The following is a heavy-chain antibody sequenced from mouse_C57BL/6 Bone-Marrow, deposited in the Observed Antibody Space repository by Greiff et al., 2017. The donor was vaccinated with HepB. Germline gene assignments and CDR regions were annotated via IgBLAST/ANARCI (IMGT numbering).Heavy chain of an antibody. CDR2: IHPNSGST. D-gene: IGHD4-1*01. CDR1: GYTFTSYW. J-gene: IGHJ3*01. V-gene: IGHV1-64*01. Sequence: QVQLQQSGAELVKPGASVKLSCKASGYTFTSYWMHWVKQRPGQGLAWIGMIHPNSGSTNYNEKFKSKATLTVDKSSSTAYMQLSSLPSEDSAVYCCERLGPFAYWGQGTLVTVSA. CDR3: ERLGPFAY.